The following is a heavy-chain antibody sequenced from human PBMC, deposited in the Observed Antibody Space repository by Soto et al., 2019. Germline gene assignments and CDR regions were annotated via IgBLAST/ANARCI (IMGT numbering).Heavy chain of an antibody. CDR2: ISTYNGNT. CDR1: GYTFTNYG. CDR3: ARLWSSGNYWVDY. D-gene: IGHD1-26*01. Sequence: QVYLVQSGAEVKKPGASVKVSRKASGYTFTNYGITWVRQAPGEGLEWMGWISTYNGNTNYAQNLQGRVTMSTDTSTTTAYMELTSLRSDDTAVYYCARLWSSGNYWVDYWGQGTLVTVSS. J-gene: IGHJ4*02. V-gene: IGHV1-18*01.